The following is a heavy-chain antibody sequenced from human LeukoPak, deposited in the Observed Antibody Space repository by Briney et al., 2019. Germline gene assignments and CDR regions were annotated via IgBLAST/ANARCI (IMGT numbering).Heavy chain of an antibody. D-gene: IGHD1-26*01. CDR1: AFTFSNYA. J-gene: IGHJ4*02. CDR3: AKGGVGAMDY. Sequence: GGTLRLSCAASAFTFSNYAMSWVPQAPGKGLEWVSGFSGAGGSTYYADSVKGRVTISRDNSQNTLYLQMNSLRAEDTAVYYCAKGGVGAMDYWGQGTLVTVSS. V-gene: IGHV3-23*01. CDR2: FSGAGGST.